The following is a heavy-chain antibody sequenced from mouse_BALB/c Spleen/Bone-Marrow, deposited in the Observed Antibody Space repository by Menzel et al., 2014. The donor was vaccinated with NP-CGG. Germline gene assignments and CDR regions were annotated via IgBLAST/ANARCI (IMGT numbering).Heavy chain of an antibody. J-gene: IGHJ1*01. Sequence: EVQLVESGGDLVKPGGSLKLSCAASGFTFSSYGMSWVRQTPDKRLEWVATISTGGSQTYYTDSVKGRFTISRDNAKNTLYPQMSSLKSEDSAIYYCARRGYDNSYWYFGVWGAGTTVTVSS. D-gene: IGHD2-10*02. CDR3: ARRGYDNSYWYFGV. CDR2: ISTGGSQT. CDR1: GFTFSSYG. V-gene: IGHV5-6*01.